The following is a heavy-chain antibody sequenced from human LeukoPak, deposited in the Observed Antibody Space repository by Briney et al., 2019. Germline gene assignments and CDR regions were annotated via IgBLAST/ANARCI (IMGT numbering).Heavy chain of an antibody. CDR3: ARGSNWNDRSHYYFYMDV. V-gene: IGHV7-4-1*02. J-gene: IGHJ6*03. Sequence: ASVKVSCKASGYTFTSFAMNWVRQAPGQGLEWMGWINTNTGNPTYAQGFTGRFVFSLDTSVSTAYLQISSLKAEDSAVYYCARGSNWNDRSHYYFYMDVWGKGTTVTVSS. CDR2: INTNTGNP. CDR1: GYTFTSFA. D-gene: IGHD1-20*01.